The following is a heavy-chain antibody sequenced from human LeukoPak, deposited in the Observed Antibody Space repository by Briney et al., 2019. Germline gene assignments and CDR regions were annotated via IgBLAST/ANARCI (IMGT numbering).Heavy chain of an antibody. D-gene: IGHD2-2*02. J-gene: IGHJ5*01. V-gene: IGHV3-30*18. Sequence: GGSLRLSCAASGFTFSSYGMHWVRQAPGKGLEWVAVIPNDGSNKYYTDSVKGRFTISRDNSKNTLYLQMNSLRAEDTAVYYCAKNRVPTAITPDSWGQGTLVTVSS. CDR1: GFTFSSYG. CDR2: IPNDGSNK. CDR3: AKNRVPTAITPDS.